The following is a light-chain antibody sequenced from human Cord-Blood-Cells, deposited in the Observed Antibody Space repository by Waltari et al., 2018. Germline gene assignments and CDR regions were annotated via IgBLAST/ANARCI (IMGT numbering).Light chain of an antibody. CDR1: SSDVGGYNY. Sequence: QSALPQPAAVSGSPGQSITISCTGTSSDVGGYNYVPWYQQHPGKAPKLMIYAISHRPSGVSNLFSGSKSGNTASLTISGLQDEDEADYYCSSYTSSSTLVFGGGTKLTVL. V-gene: IGLV2-14*01. J-gene: IGLJ3*02. CDR3: SSYTSSSTLV. CDR2: AIS.